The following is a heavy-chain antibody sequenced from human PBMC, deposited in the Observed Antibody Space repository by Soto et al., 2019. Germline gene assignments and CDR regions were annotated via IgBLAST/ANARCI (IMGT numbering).Heavy chain of an antibody. CDR1: GFTFSSYA. D-gene: IGHD1-26*01. CDR3: ARDRLVGALYYYYGMDV. CDR2: ISYDGSNK. Sequence: GGSLRLSCAASGFTFSSYAMHWVRQAPGKGLEWVAVISYDGSNKYYADSVKGRFTISRDNSKNTLYLQMNSLRAEDTAVYYCARDRLVGALYYYYGMDVWGQGTTVTVSS. J-gene: IGHJ6*02. V-gene: IGHV3-30-3*01.